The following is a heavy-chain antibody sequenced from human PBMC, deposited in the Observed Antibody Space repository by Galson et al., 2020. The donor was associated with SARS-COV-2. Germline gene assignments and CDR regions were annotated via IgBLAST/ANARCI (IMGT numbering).Heavy chain of an antibody. CDR1: GFTFRSFW. CDR2: INSDGTRT. Sequence: GESLKISCAASGFTFRSFWMHWVRQTPGKGLVWVSHINSDGTRTSYADSVKGRFTASRDNAKNTVYLQMNSLRVEDTAVYYCVRDAVATRSYWGQGTPVTVWGQGTLVTVSS. CDR3: VRDAVATRSYWGQGTPVTV. J-gene: IGHJ4*02. D-gene: IGHD7-27*01. V-gene: IGHV3-74*01.